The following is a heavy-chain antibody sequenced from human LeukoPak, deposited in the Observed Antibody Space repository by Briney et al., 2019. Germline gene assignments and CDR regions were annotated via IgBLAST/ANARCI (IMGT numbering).Heavy chain of an antibody. CDR2: IYYSGST. CDR3: ARAISSSVNFDY. V-gene: IGHV4-39*07. Sequence: PSETLSLTCTVSGGSISGSSYYWGWIRQPPGKGLEWIGSIYYSGSTYYNPSLKSRVTISVDTSKNQFSLKLSSVTAADTAVYYCARAISSSVNFDYLGQGTLVTVSS. J-gene: IGHJ4*02. CDR1: GGSISGSSYY. D-gene: IGHD6-13*01.